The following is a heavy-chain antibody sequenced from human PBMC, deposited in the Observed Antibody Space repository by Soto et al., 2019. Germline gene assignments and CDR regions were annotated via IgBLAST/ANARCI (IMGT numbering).Heavy chain of an antibody. J-gene: IGHJ3*02. CDR2: IYYSGST. V-gene: IGHV4-39*01. Sequence: SETLSLTCTVSGGSISSSSYYWGWIRQPPGKGLEWIGSIYYSGSTYYNPSLKSRVTISVDTSKNQFSLKLSSVTAADTAVYYCAKNRGADAFYIWGQRTMVTVSS. D-gene: IGHD3-10*01. CDR3: AKNRGADAFYI. CDR1: GGSISSSSYY.